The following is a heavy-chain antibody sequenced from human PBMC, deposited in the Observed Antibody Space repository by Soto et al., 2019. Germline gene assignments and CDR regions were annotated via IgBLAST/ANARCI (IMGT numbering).Heavy chain of an antibody. CDR3: ARMDRDGYKLAD. CDR2: IYYSGST. D-gene: IGHD5-12*01. CDR1: GGSISSYY. J-gene: IGHJ4*02. Sequence: PSETLSLTCTVSGGSISSYYWSWIRQPPGKGLEWIGYIYYSGSTNYNPSLKSRVTISVDTSKNQFSLKLSSVTAADTAVYYCARMDRDGYKLADWGQGTLVTVAS. V-gene: IGHV4-59*01.